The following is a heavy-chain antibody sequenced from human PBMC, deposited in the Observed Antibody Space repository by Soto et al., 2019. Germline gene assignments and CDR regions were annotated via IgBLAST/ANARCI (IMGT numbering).Heavy chain of an antibody. CDR2: ISAYNANT. V-gene: IGHV1-18*01. CDR3: AGDYRIFAHTKMTGY. D-gene: IGHD3-16*02. J-gene: IGHJ4*02. Sequence: QVQLVQSGAEVKKPGASVTVSCKASGYTLNNYGFSWVRQAPGQGVEWMGWISAYNANTNYAQKFQGRVTMTTDTSPSTAYMELRSLTSAAAAVYYCAGDYRIFAHTKMTGYWGQGTLVTVSS. CDR1: GYTLNNYG.